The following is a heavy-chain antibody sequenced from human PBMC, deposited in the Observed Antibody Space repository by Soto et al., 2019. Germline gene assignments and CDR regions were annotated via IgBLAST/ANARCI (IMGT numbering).Heavy chain of an antibody. CDR2: IRSKANSYAT. D-gene: IGHD3-22*01. V-gene: IGHV3-73*01. Sequence: GGSLRLSCVASGFTFSGSAMHWVRQASGKGLEWVGRIRSKANSYATAYAASVKGRFTISRDDSKNTAYLQMNSLKTEDTAVYYCHYYDSSGYDAFDIWGQGTMVTVSS. CDR3: HYYDSSGYDAFDI. CDR1: GFTFSGSA. J-gene: IGHJ3*02.